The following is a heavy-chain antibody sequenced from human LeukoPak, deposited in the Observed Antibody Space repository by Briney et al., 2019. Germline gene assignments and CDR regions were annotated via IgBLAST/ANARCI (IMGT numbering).Heavy chain of an antibody. Sequence: GASVKVSCKASGYTFTSYGISWVRQAPGQGLEWMGWISAYNGHTNCAQKFQGTVTMNIDTSTRTAYMELRSLRSDDTAVYFCARDQRDDYGDYAFDYWGQGTLVTVSS. D-gene: IGHD4-17*01. CDR1: GYTFTSYG. CDR2: ISAYNGHT. J-gene: IGHJ4*02. CDR3: ARDQRDDYGDYAFDY. V-gene: IGHV1-18*01.